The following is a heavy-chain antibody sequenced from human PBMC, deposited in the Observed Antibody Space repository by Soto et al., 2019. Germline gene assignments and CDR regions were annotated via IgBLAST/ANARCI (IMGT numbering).Heavy chain of an antibody. CDR2: ISAANGNT. CDR1: GYSFSTYS. V-gene: IGHV1-18*01. D-gene: IGHD6-19*01. J-gene: IGHJ4*02. Sequence: ASVKVSCKASGYSFSTYSMHWVRQAPGQGLEWMGWISAANGNTSYAQKLQGRVTITTDTSTSTGYMELRSLRSDDTAVYYCARDFEWLVASDYWGQGTLVTVSS. CDR3: ARDFEWLVASDY.